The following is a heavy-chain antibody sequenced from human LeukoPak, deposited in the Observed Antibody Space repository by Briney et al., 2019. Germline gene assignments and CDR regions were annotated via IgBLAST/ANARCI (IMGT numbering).Heavy chain of an antibody. J-gene: IGHJ5*02. CDR2: IYTSGST. D-gene: IGHD3-10*01. CDR1: GGSISSYY. CDR3: ARSMVRGVMNNWFDP. Sequence: PSETLSLTCTVSGGSISSYYWSWIRQPPGKGLEWIGYIYTSGSTNYNPSLKSRVTISVDTSKNQFSLKLSSVTAADTAVYYCARSMVRGVMNNWFDPLGPGNPGHRLL. V-gene: IGHV4-4*09.